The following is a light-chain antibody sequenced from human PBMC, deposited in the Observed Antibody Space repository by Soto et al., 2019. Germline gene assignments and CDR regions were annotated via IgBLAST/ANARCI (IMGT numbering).Light chain of an antibody. V-gene: IGLV2-14*01. CDR2: EVR. CDR1: SRDIGAYNL. J-gene: IGLJ2*01. Sequence: QSALTQPASVSGSPGQSITISCSGTSRDIGAYNLVSWYQQPPGKAPKLLIYEVRNRPYGISNRVSGSKSGTTAYLTISSLLPEDEADDYCSAYTSRSTLVFGGGTKVTVL. CDR3: SAYTSRSTLV.